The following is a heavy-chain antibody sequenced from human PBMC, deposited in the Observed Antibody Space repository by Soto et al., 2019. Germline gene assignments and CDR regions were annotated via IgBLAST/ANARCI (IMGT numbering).Heavy chain of an antibody. Sequence: SETLSLTCTVSGGSVSSTSHYWTWIRQPPGKGLEWIGYIHYSGSTNYNPSLQSRVTISVDTSKNHFSLELTSVTAADTAVYYCARAWEHLSFDYWGPGALVTVSS. V-gene: IGHV4-61*01. D-gene: IGHD1-26*01. CDR1: GGSVSSTSHY. CDR3: ARAWEHLSFDY. J-gene: IGHJ4*02. CDR2: IHYSGST.